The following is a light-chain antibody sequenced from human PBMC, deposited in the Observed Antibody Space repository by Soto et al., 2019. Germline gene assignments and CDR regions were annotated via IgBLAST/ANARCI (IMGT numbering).Light chain of an antibody. Sequence: EIVLTQSPGTLSLSPGERATLSCRASESVSSTYLAWYQQKPGQAPRLLIYGASNRATGIPDRLSGSGSGTDFTLTISRLEPEDFAVYYCQQYGSSPYTFGQGNKLEIK. V-gene: IGKV3-20*01. J-gene: IGKJ2*01. CDR3: QQYGSSPYT. CDR2: GAS. CDR1: ESVSSTY.